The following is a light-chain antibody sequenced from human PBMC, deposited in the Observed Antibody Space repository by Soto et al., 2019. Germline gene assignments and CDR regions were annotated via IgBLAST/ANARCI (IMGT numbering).Light chain of an antibody. CDR1: QSIRSY. Sequence: DIQMTQSPSSLPASVGDRVTITCRASQSIRSYLNWYQQKPGKAPKLLIYAASSLQSGVPSRFSGSGSGTDFTLTISSLQPEDFATYYCQQSYSIPLTFGGGTKVEIK. J-gene: IGKJ4*01. V-gene: IGKV1-39*01. CDR3: QQSYSIPLT. CDR2: AAS.